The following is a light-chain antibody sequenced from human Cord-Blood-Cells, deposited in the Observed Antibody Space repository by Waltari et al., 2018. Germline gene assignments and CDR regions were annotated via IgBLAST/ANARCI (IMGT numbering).Light chain of an antibody. CDR3: NSRDSSGNHLYV. J-gene: IGLJ1*01. V-gene: IGLV3-19*01. CDR2: GKN. CDR1: SLRSYY. Sequence: SSELTQDPAVSVALGQTVRITCQGDSLRSYYASWYQQKPGQAPVLVIYGKNNRPSGIPDRFSGSGSGNTASLTITGAQAEDEADYYCNSRDSSGNHLYVFGTGTKVTVL.